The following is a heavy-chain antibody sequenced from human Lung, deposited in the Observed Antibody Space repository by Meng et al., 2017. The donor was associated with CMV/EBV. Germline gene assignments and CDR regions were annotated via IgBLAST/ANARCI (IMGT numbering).Heavy chain of an antibody. CDR1: GFRFADYT. D-gene: IGHD5-24*01. CDR2: IYWDGVET. V-gene: IGHV3-23*03. J-gene: IGHJ4*02. CDR3: AKDDNGYTGEGGY. Sequence: GGSLRLXCAASGFRFADYTMHWVRQAPGKGLEWVSVIYWDGVETYYADSVRGRFTTFRDNSKNMVLLQMNSLRAEDTAVYYCAKDDNGYTGEGGYWGQGTXVTVSS.